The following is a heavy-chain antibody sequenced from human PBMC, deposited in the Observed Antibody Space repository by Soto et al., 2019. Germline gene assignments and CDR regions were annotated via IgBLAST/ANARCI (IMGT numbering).Heavy chain of an antibody. V-gene: IGHV3-30-3*01. J-gene: IGHJ6*02. CDR3: ARDNYIWAAGPYGMDV. Sequence: SGGSLRLSCAASGFTFSSYAMHWVRQAPGKGLEWVALISYDGSNKYYADSVKGRFTISRDNSKNTLYLQMNSLRAEDTAVYYCARDNYIWAAGPYGMDVWGQGTTVTVSS. CDR2: ISYDGSNK. D-gene: IGHD6-25*01. CDR1: GFTFSSYA.